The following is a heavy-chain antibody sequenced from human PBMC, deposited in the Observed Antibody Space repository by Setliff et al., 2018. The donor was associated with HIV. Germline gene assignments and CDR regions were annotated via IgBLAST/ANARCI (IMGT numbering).Heavy chain of an antibody. J-gene: IGHJ4*02. Sequence: SETLSLTCTVSGGSISSYYWSWIRQPPGKGLEWIGEINHSGSTNYNPSLKSRVTISVDTSKNQFSLKLSSVTAADTAVYYCARPHYYYDSSGYYYWGQGTLVTVSS. V-gene: IGHV4-34*01. CDR1: GGSISSYY. CDR2: INHSGST. D-gene: IGHD3-22*01. CDR3: ARPHYYYDSSGYYY.